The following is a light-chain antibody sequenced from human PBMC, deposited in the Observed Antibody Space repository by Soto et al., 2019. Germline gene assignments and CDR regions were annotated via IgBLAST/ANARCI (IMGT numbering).Light chain of an antibody. V-gene: IGKV1-39*01. CDR1: KNINKY. CDR2: AAS. Sequence: IQMTQSPSSLSASVGGKVTITCRASKNINKYLNWYKQKPGKAPELLIYAASNLQIGVTSRFSGNGSGTDFTLTVSSVQPEDFATYYCQQTYSTPRMFGQGTKVDSK. CDR3: QQTYSTPRM. J-gene: IGKJ1*01.